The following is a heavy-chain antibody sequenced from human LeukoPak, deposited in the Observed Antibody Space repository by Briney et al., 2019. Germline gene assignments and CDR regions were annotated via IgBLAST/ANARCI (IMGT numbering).Heavy chain of an antibody. V-gene: IGHV3-74*01. D-gene: IGHD3-22*01. CDR2: INSDGSST. CDR3: ARAGLYDSSGYYDY. Sequence: PGGSLRLSCAASGFTFSSYWMHWVRQAPGKGLAWVSRINSDGSSTSYADSVKGRSTISRDNAKNTLYLQMNSLRAEDTAVYYCARAGLYDSSGYYDYWGQGTLVTVSS. J-gene: IGHJ4*02. CDR1: GFTFSSYW.